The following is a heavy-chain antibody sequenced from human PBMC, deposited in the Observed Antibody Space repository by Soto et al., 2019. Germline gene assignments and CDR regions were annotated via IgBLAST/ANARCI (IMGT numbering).Heavy chain of an antibody. V-gene: IGHV1-18*01. Sequence: GASVKVSCKASGYSFTSYGINWVRQAPGQGLEWMGWISAYNGNTNYAQKLQGRVTMTTDTSTSTAYMELRSLRSDDTAVYYCARVRIQLWSRPFDYWGQGTLVTVSS. CDR1: GYSFTSYG. J-gene: IGHJ4*02. CDR3: ARVRIQLWSRPFDY. CDR2: ISAYNGNT. D-gene: IGHD5-18*01.